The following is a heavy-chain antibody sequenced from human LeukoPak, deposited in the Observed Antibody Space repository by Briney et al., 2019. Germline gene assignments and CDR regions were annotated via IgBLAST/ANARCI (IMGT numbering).Heavy chain of an antibody. J-gene: IGHJ3*02. D-gene: IGHD4-23*01. CDR1: GFPFNVYG. Sequence: PGGSLRLSCVGFGFPFNVYGIHWVRQAPGKGLEWVAVIWNDGSHKYYSDSVKGRFTISRDNSKNTLYLQMNSLRAEDTAVYYCAKVGGVWYGGNKNLFGAFDIWGQGTMVAVSS. CDR3: AKVGGVWYGGNKNLFGAFDI. CDR2: IWNDGSHK. V-gene: IGHV3-30*02.